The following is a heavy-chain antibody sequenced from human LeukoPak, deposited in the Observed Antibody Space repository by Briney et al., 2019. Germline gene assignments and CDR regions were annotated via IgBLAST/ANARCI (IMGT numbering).Heavy chain of an antibody. CDR2: IYYSGST. V-gene: IGHV4-59*01. J-gene: IGHJ4*02. D-gene: IGHD3-10*01. CDR1: GGSISSYY. CDR3: ARVGRITMVRGVINEHFDY. Sequence: PSETLSLTCTVSGGSISSYYWSWIRQPPGKGLEWIGYIYYSGSTNHNPSLKSRVTISVDTSKNQFSLKLSSVTAADTAVYYCARVGRITMVRGVINEHFDYWGQGTLVTVS.